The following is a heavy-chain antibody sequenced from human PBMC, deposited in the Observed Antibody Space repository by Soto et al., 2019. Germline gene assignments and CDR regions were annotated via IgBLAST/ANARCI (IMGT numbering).Heavy chain of an antibody. V-gene: IGHV3-23*01. CDR3: ARLRASSWYLGGYLDY. D-gene: IGHD6-13*01. J-gene: IGHJ4*02. Sequence: GGSLRLSCAASGFTFNTYAMSWVRQAPGKGLEWVSAIRGNGISTYYAVSVKGRFTISRDSAKNSLYLEMNSLRAEDTAVYYYARLRASSWYLGGYLDYWGQGTLVTV. CDR1: GFTFNTYA. CDR2: IRGNGIST.